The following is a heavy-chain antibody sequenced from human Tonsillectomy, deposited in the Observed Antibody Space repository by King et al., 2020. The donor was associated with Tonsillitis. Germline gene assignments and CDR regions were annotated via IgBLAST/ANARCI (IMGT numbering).Heavy chain of an antibody. J-gene: IGHJ4*02. CDR3: ARDDGAVGAPYDY. V-gene: IGHV3-21*01. CDR2: ITSSSGYM. Sequence: VQLVESGGGLVKPGGSLRLSCAASGFIFSTYNMNWVRQAPGKGLDWVSLITSSSGYMYYADSVKGRFTISRDNAKNSLYLQMNSLRAEDTAVYYCARDDGAVGAPYDYWGQGTLVTVSS. CDR1: GFIFSTYN. D-gene: IGHD1-26*01.